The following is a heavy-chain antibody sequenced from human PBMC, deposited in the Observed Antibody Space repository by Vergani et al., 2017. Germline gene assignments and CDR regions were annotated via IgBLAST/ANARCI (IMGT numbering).Heavy chain of an antibody. CDR2: ISSNGGST. CDR1: GFTFSSYA. J-gene: IGHJ4*02. Sequence: EVQLVESGGGLVQPGGSLRLSCAASGFTFSSYAMHWVRQAPGKGLEYVSAISSNGGSTYYANSVKGRFTISRDNAKNSLYLQMNSLRAEDTAVYYCAREFPLGSFDYWGQGTLVTVSS. V-gene: IGHV3-64*01. CDR3: AREFPLGSFDY. D-gene: IGHD7-27*01.